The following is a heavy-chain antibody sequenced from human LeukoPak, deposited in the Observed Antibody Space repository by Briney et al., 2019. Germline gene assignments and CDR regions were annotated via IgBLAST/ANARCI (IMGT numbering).Heavy chain of an antibody. CDR2: ISGSGGST. D-gene: IGHD6-6*01. J-gene: IGHJ4*02. CDR1: GFTFSSYA. CDR3: AKPGSSSYLYYFDS. Sequence: PGGSLRLSCAASGFTFSSYAMNWVRQALGKGLEWVSAISGSGGSTYYADSVKGRFTISRDNSKNTLYLQMNSLRAEDTAVYFCAKPGSSSYLYYFDSWGQGTLVTVSS. V-gene: IGHV3-23*01.